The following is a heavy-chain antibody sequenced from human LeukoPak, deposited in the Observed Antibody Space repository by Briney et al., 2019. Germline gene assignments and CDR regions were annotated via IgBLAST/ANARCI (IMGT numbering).Heavy chain of an antibody. J-gene: IGHJ6*02. V-gene: IGHV5-51*01. CDR1: GYRFTSYW. CDR2: IYPGDSDT. D-gene: IGHD6-13*01. Sequence: GGSLEISWKGSGYRFTSYWIGWVRQVPGKGLEWMGIIYPGDSDTRYSPSFQGHVTISADKSISTAYLQWSSLKASDTAMYYCARSGGRIAAAGRTYGMDVWGQGTTVTVSS. CDR3: ARSGGRIAAAGRTYGMDV.